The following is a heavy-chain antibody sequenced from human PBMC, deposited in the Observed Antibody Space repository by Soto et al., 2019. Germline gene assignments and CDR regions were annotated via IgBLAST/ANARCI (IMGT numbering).Heavy chain of an antibody. CDR3: ARDTGTYPYYFDS. Sequence: SETLSLTCTVSGGSISSDYWSWIRQPPGKGLEWIGYIYYSGSTNYNPSLKSRVTISVDTSKNQFSLKLSSVTAADTAVYYCARDTGTYPYYFDSWGQGTLVTVSS. CDR2: IYYSGST. V-gene: IGHV4-59*01. J-gene: IGHJ4*02. CDR1: GGSISSDY. D-gene: IGHD1-26*01.